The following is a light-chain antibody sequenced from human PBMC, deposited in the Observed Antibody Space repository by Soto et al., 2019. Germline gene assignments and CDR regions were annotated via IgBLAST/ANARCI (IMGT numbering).Light chain of an antibody. J-gene: IGKJ3*01. CDR2: RAS. CDR3: QLYGTSPGFT. V-gene: IGKV3-20*01. CDR1: QSVSSNS. Sequence: EIVLTQSPGTLSLSPGERATLSCRASQSVSSNSLAWYQQKPGQAPRLLIYRASTRATGIPDRFSGSGSGTDFALTISRLEPEDSAVYFCQLYGTSPGFTFGPGTKVDFK.